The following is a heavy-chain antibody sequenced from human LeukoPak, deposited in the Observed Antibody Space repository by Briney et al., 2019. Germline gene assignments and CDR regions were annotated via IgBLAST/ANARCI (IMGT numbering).Heavy chain of an antibody. J-gene: IGHJ4*02. CDR3: ARRRGYSYGPFDY. Sequence: GGSLRLSCAASGFTFSSYAMSWVRQAPGKGLEWVSVIYSGGSTYYADSVKGRFTISRDNSKNTLYLQMNSLRAEDTAVYYCARRRGYSYGPFDYWGQGTLVTVSS. CDR1: GFTFSSYA. CDR2: IYSGGST. V-gene: IGHV3-53*01. D-gene: IGHD5-18*01.